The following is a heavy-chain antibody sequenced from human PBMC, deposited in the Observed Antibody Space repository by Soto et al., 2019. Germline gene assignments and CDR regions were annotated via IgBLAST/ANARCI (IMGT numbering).Heavy chain of an antibody. J-gene: IGHJ6*03. Sequence: GGSLRLSCAASGFTFSNAWMSWVRQAPGKGLEWVGRIKSKTDGGTTDYAAPVKGRFTISRDDSKNTLYLQMNSLKTEDTAVYYCTTVNDYGDYGTYYYYYMDVWGKGTTVTVSS. CDR3: TTVNDYGDYGTYYYYYMDV. CDR2: IKSKTDGGTT. CDR1: GFTFSNAW. V-gene: IGHV3-15*01. D-gene: IGHD4-17*01.